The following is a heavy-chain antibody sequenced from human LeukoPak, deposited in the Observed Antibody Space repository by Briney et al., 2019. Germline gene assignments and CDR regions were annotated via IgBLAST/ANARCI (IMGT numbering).Heavy chain of an antibody. V-gene: IGHV1-69*13. CDR2: IIPIFGTA. D-gene: IGHD3-3*01. Sequence: GASVKVSCKASGGTFSSYAISWVRQAPGHGLEWMGVIIPIFGTANYAQKFQGRVTITADESTSTAYMELSSLRSEDTAVYYCARSTIFGVVIISYYYYYGMDVWGQGTTVTVSS. CDR3: ARSTIFGVVIISYYYYYGMDV. CDR1: GGTFSSYA. J-gene: IGHJ6*02.